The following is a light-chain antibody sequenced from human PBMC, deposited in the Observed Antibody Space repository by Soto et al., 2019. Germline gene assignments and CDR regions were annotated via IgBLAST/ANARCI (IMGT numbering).Light chain of an antibody. J-gene: IGLJ1*01. CDR3: SSCVVTNFANV. CDR1: SSDVGGYKY. CDR2: EVT. Sequence: QSALTQPPSASGSPGESVTISCTGTSSDVGGYKYVSWYQQHPGKAPKLIIYEVTKRPSGVPDRFSGSKSGNTASLTVSGLQSDDEADYFCSSCVVTNFANVSGNETKV. V-gene: IGLV2-8*01.